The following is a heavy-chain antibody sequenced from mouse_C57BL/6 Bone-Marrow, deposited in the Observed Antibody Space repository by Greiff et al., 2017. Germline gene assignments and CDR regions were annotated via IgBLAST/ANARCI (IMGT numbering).Heavy chain of an antibody. D-gene: IGHD2-4*01. J-gene: IGHJ3*01. Sequence: QVHVKQSGAELVKPGASVKISCKASGYAFSSYWLNWVKQRPGKGLAWIGQIYPGDGDTNYNGKFKGKATLTADKSSSTAYMQLSSLTSEDSAVYFCANDYDWFAYWGQGTLVTVSA. V-gene: IGHV1-80*01. CDR2: IYPGDGDT. CDR3: ANDYDWFAY. CDR1: GYAFSSYW.